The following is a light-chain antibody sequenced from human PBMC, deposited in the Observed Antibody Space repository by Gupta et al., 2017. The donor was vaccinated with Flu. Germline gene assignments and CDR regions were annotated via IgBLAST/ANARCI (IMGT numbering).Light chain of an antibody. Sequence: IVMTQSPATLSVSPGERATLSCRASQSVSNNLAWYQQKPGQAPRLLIYGASTRATGIPARFSGSGSGTEFTLTISSLQSEDFAVYYCQQYNNWPPRQTFGQGTKVEIK. V-gene: IGKV3-15*01. CDR1: QSVSNN. CDR3: QQYNNWPPRQT. J-gene: IGKJ1*01. CDR2: GAS.